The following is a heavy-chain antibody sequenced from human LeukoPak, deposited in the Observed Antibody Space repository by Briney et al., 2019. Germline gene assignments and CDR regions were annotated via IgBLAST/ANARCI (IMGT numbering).Heavy chain of an antibody. D-gene: IGHD6-19*01. CDR2: IYYSGST. CDR3: ARSGYSSGWYDY. J-gene: IGHJ4*02. Sequence: SETLSLTCTVSGDSISSSNYYWGWIRQPPGKGLEWIGYIYYSGSTNYNPSLKSRVTISVDTSKNQFSLKLSSVTAADTAVYYCARSGYSSGWYDYWGQGTLVTVSS. V-gene: IGHV4-61*05. CDR1: GDSISSSNYY.